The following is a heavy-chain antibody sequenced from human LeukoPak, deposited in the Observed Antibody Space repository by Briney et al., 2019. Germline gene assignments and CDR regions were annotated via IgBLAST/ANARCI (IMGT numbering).Heavy chain of an antibody. D-gene: IGHD2-21*01. CDR2: ISGSGGST. CDR3: AKNRPLHELDY. V-gene: IGHV3-23*01. CDR1: GFAFSTYA. J-gene: IGHJ4*02. Sequence: PGGSLRLSCAASGFAFSTYAMSWVRQAPGKGLEWVSGISGSGGSTYYADSVKGRFTISRDNSKNTLYLQMNSLIAGDTAIYYCAKNRPLHELDYWGQGTLVTVSS.